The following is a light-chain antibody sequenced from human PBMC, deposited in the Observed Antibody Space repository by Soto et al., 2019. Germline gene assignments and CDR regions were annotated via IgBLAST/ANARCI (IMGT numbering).Light chain of an antibody. V-gene: IGKV3-11*01. J-gene: IGKJ1*01. Sequence: EIFWTQSPATLSLSPGETSTLSCRASQSVSSYLAWYQQKPGQAPRLLIYDASNRATGIPARFSGSGSGTDFTLTISSLEPEDFAVYYCHQRGSWPRGTFGQGTKVDIK. CDR1: QSVSSY. CDR2: DAS. CDR3: HQRGSWPRGT.